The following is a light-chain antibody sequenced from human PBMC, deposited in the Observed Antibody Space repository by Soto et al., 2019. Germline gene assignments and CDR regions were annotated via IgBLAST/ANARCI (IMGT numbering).Light chain of an antibody. Sequence: EIVLTPSPGTLSLSPGERATLSCRASQSVSSIYLAWYQQKPGQAPRLLIYGASSRATGIADRFSGSGSGTDFTLTISRLEPEDFAVYYCQQYGSSLITFGQGTRLEIK. J-gene: IGKJ5*01. CDR2: GAS. V-gene: IGKV3-20*01. CDR3: QQYGSSLIT. CDR1: QSVSSIY.